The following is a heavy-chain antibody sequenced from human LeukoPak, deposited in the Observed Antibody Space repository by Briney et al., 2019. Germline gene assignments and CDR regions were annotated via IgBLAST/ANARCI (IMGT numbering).Heavy chain of an antibody. CDR2: ISYDGFNK. J-gene: IGHJ4*02. CDR1: GFTFSTYP. Sequence: GGSLRLSCAAAGFTFSTYPMHWVRQASGKGLEWVAVISYDGFNKFYADSVKGRFTISRDDSKNTLFLQMNSLRAEDTAVYHCARPREAGSSSGWYFDNWGQGTLVTVSS. CDR3: ARPREAGSSSGWYFDN. D-gene: IGHD6-19*01. V-gene: IGHV3-30-3*01.